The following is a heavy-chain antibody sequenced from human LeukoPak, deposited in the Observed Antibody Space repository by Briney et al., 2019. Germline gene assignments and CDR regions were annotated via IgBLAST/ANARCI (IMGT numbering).Heavy chain of an antibody. Sequence: SETLSLTCAVYGGSFSGYYWSWIRQPPGKGLEWIGEINHSGSTNYNPSLKSRVTISVDTSKNQFSLKLSSVTAADTAVYYCARLLLWFSWFDPWGQGTLVTVSS. J-gene: IGHJ5*02. CDR1: GGSFSGYY. CDR3: ARLLLWFSWFDP. CDR2: INHSGST. D-gene: IGHD3-10*01. V-gene: IGHV4-34*01.